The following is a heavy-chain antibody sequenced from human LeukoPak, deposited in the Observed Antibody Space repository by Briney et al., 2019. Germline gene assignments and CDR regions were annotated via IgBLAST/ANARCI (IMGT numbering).Heavy chain of an antibody. J-gene: IGHJ4*02. Sequence: PGGSLRLSCAASEFTFSSYWMHSVRQAPGKGLVWVSGINNDGTTTRYADSVKGRFTISRDNAKNTLYLQMNSPRVEDTAVYFCARDRKSHFDYWGQGTLVTVSS. CDR1: EFTFSSYW. CDR3: ARDRKSHFDY. V-gene: IGHV3-74*01. CDR2: INNDGTTT.